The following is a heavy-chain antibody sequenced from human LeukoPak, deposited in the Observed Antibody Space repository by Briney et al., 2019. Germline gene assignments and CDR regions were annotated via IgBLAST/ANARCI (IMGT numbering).Heavy chain of an antibody. CDR1: GGSFSGYY. Sequence: SETLSLTCAVYGGSFSGYYWSWNRQPPGKGLEWIGEINHSGGTSYSPSLKSRVAISLDTSKNQFSLKLNSVTAADTAMYYCARVSLAVAGSFDYWGQGTLVTVSS. D-gene: IGHD6-19*01. J-gene: IGHJ4*02. CDR2: INHSGGT. CDR3: ARVSLAVAGSFDY. V-gene: IGHV4-34*01.